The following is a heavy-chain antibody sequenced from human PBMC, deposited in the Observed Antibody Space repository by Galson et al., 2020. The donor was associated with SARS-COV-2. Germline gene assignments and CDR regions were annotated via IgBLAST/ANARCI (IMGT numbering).Heavy chain of an antibody. V-gene: IGHV3-21*01. Sequence: TGGSLRLSCAASGFTFSSYSMNWVRQAPGKGLEWVSSISSSSSYIYYADSVKGRFTISRDNAKNSLYLQMNSLRAEDTAVYYCARVSGAWYYYDSSGYADYWGQGTLSPSPQ. CDR1: GFTFSSYS. CDR2: ISSSSSYI. CDR3: ARVSGAWYYYDSSGYADY. J-gene: IGHJ4*02. D-gene: IGHD3-22*01.